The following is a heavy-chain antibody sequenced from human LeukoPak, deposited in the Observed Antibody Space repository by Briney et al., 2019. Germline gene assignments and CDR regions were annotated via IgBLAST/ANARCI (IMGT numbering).Heavy chain of an antibody. Sequence: GGSLRLSCAASGFTFSSFAMSWVRQAPGKGLEWVSAISGSDGSTYYADSVKGRFTISRDNSKNTVYLQMNSLRAEDTAVYYCAKGLGYLDAFDIWGQGTMVTVSS. CDR2: ISGSDGST. CDR1: GFTFSSFA. D-gene: IGHD5-12*01. V-gene: IGHV3-23*01. J-gene: IGHJ3*02. CDR3: AKGLGYLDAFDI.